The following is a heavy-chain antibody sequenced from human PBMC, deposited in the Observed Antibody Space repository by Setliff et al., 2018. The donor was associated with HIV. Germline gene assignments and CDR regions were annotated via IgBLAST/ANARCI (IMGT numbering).Heavy chain of an antibody. Sequence: LSLTCTVSGGSISSGSYYWSWMRQPAGKGLEWLSYIKTDGGTTYDADSVEGRFTISRDNAKNSLYLQMDNLTVDDTAVYFCARGRCSDAACFFDYWGQGTLVTVSS. CDR2: IKTDGGTT. CDR1: GGSISSGSYY. D-gene: IGHD3-16*01. CDR3: ARGRCSDAACFFDY. V-gene: IGHV3-11*01. J-gene: IGHJ4*02.